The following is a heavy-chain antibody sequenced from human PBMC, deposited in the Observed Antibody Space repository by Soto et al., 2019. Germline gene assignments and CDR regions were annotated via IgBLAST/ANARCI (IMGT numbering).Heavy chain of an antibody. V-gene: IGHV1-3*01. D-gene: IGHD5-12*01. CDR1: GYSFTTYE. Sequence: QVHLVQSGAEVKKPGASVKVSCKASGYSFTTYEIHWVRQAPGQRLEWMGWINGGNGNTKYTQRFQGRVTITRDTSANTANMEVSSLTTEDTAVYYCARMGSRSGDEIFDHWGQGTLVTVSS. CDR3: ARMGSRSGDEIFDH. J-gene: IGHJ4*02. CDR2: INGGNGNT.